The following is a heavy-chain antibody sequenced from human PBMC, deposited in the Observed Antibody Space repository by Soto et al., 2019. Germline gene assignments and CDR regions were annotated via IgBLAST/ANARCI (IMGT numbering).Heavy chain of an antibody. V-gene: IGHV3-11*01. CDR1: GFTFSDYY. CDR3: AGDNTVTTVDWFDP. D-gene: IGHD4-4*01. J-gene: IGHJ5*02. CDR2: ISSSGSTI. Sequence: GGSLRLSCAASGFTFSDYYMSWIRQAPGKGLEWVSYISSSGSTIYYADSMKGRFTISRDNAKNSLYLQMNSLRAEDTAVYYCAGDNTVTTVDWFDPWGQGTLVTVSS.